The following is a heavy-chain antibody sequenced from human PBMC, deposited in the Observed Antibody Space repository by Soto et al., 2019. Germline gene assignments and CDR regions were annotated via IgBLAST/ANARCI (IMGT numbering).Heavy chain of an antibody. J-gene: IGHJ4*02. D-gene: IGHD3-3*01. V-gene: IGHV4-30-4*01. CDR1: DDSISGGDYY. Sequence: PSETLSLTCTVSDDSISGGDYYWNWIRQAPGKGLQWIGNIYYSGSTDYSPSLRSRVFISMDTSKNQFSLRLSSVTAADTAVYYCARDGFFGRSGYFDYWGKGILVTVSS. CDR2: IYYSGST. CDR3: ARDGFFGRSGYFDY.